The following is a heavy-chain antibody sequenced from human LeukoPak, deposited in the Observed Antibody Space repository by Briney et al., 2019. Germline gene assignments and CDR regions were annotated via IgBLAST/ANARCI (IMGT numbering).Heavy chain of an antibody. J-gene: IGHJ4*02. D-gene: IGHD3-22*01. CDR2: IKPSSGAT. Sequence: ASVEVSCKASGYTFSGHYMHWVRQAPGQGLEWMGWIKPSSGATNYAQKFRGRVTMTRDTSNRTSYMELSRLRSDDTALYYCASCYYDSSGYYYFDYWGQGTLVTVSS. CDR3: ASCYYDSSGYYYFDY. CDR1: GYTFSGHY. V-gene: IGHV1-2*02.